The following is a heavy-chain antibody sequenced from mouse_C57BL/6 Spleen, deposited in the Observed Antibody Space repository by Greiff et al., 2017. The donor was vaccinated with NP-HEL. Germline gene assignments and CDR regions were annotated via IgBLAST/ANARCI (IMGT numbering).Heavy chain of an antibody. V-gene: IGHV1-69*01. CDR3: ARGGVTTYYYAMDY. CDR1: GYTFTSYW. CDR2: IDPSDSYT. D-gene: IGHD2-2*01. J-gene: IGHJ4*01. Sequence: QVQLKQPGAELVMPGASVKLSCKASGYTFTSYWMHWVKQRPGQGLEWIGEIDPSDSYTNYNQKFKGKSTLTVDKSSSTAYMQLSSLTSEDSAVYYCARGGVTTYYYAMDYWGQGTSVTVSS.